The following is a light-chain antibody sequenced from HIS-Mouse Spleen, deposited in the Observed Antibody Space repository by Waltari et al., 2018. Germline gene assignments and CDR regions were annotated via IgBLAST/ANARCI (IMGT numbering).Light chain of an antibody. Sequence: QSALTQPASVSGSPGQSITISCTGTSSDVGSYNLVSWYQQHPGKAPKLMIYEASKRPSGVSNRFSCSKSGNTASLTISGLQAEDEADYYCCSYAGSSTFEVFGGGTKLTVL. CDR3: CSYAGSSTFEV. V-gene: IGLV2-23*02. CDR1: SSDVGSYNL. CDR2: EAS. J-gene: IGLJ2*01.